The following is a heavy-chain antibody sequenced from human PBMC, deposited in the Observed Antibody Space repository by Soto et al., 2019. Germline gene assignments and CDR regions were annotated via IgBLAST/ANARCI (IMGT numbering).Heavy chain of an antibody. CDR1: GFTFANSD. V-gene: IGHV3-73*02. D-gene: IGHD1-1*01. J-gene: IGHJ6*02. CDR2: VRNKFHNYAT. Sequence: QLVQSGGGLVQAGGSLKLSCKASGFTFANSDLHWVRQASGKGLEWVGRVRNKFHNYATSYGDVVRGRFTISRNDTDNTVSLEMSRLTSADTALYYRCRHEEERTMVFYGMDVCGQGTAVTVS. CDR3: CRHEEERTMVFYGMDV.